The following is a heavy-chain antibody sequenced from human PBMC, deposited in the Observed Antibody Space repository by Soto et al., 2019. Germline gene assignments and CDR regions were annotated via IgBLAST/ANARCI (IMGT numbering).Heavy chain of an antibody. CDR1: GFTLSSYG. CDR3: AKDYYYDSSGWVD. D-gene: IGHD3-22*01. J-gene: IGHJ4*02. CDR2: ISNDGNNK. Sequence: QVQLVETGGGVVQPGRSLRLSCAASGFTLSSYGMHWVRQAPGKGLEWVAVISNDGNNKYYADSVKGRFTISRDNSKNTLYLQMNSLRAEDTALYYCAKDYYYDSSGWVDWGQGTLVTVSS. V-gene: IGHV3-30*18.